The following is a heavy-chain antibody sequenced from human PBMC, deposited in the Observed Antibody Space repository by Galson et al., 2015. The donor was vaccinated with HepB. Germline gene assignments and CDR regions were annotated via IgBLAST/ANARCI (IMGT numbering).Heavy chain of an antibody. D-gene: IGHD5-24*01. J-gene: IGHJ4*02. CDR2: TYYRSTWYN. CDR1: GDSVSSNSAT. Sequence: CAISGDSVSSNSATWNWIRQSPSRGLEWLGRTYYRSTWYNDYAVSVKSRITINADTSKNQFPLQLNSVTPEDTAVYYCARQRDGYIPFEYWGQGTLVTVSS. V-gene: IGHV6-1*01. CDR3: ARQRDGYIPFEY.